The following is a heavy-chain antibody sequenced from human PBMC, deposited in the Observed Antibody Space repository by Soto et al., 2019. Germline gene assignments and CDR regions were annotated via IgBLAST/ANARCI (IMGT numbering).Heavy chain of an antibody. V-gene: IGHV3-15*01. CDR3: AAGTGRSDFDY. CDR2: VISKTDGGTT. CDR1: GFNFRYAW. D-gene: IGHD3-3*01. Sequence: GGSLRLSCAASGFNFRYAWMNWVRQAPGKGLEWVGRVISKTDGGTTHYAAPVKGRFTISRDDSKNAVFLQMNSLQTEDTAVYYCAAGTGRSDFDYWGQGTLVTVSS. J-gene: IGHJ4*02.